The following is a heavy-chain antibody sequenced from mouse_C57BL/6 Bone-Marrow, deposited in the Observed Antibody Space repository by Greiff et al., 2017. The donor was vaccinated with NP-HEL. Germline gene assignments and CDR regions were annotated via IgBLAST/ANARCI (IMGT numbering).Heavy chain of an antibody. V-gene: IGHV2-2*01. CDR3: ARVGEGYAMDY. J-gene: IGHJ4*01. Sequence: QVQLQQSGPGLVQPSQSLSITCTVSGFSFTSYGVHWVRQSPGKGLEWLGVIWSGGSTDYNAAFISRLSISKDNSKSQVFFKMNSLQADDTAIYYCARVGEGYAMDYWGQGTSVTVSS. D-gene: IGHD3-3*01. CDR1: GFSFTSYG. CDR2: IWSGGST.